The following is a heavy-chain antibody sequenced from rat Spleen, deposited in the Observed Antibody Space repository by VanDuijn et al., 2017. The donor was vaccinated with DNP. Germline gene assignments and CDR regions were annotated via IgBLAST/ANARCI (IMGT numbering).Heavy chain of an antibody. CDR2: MWTGGGT. D-gene: IGHD1-2*01. CDR1: GFSLTSYP. Sequence: QVQLKESGPGLVQPSQTLSLTRTVPGFSLTSYPVSWVRQPPGKGLEWMGVMWTGGGTAYNSLLQSRLSISRDTSKSQVFLKMNSLQTEDTATYYCARYSTSFVMDAWGQGTSVTVSS. J-gene: IGHJ4*01. V-gene: IGHV2-43*01. CDR3: ARYSTSFVMDA.